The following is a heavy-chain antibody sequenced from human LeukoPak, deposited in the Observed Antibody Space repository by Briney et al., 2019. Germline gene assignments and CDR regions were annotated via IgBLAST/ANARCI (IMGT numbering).Heavy chain of an antibody. Sequence: GGSLRLSCAASGFTFSSYAMSWVRQAPGKGLEWVSAISGSGGSTYYADSVKGRFTISRDNSKNTLYLQMNSLRAEDTAVYYCAKDPGVVPAASYFDYWGQGTLVTVSS. CDR3: AKDPGVVPAASYFDY. CDR1: GFTFSSYA. D-gene: IGHD2-2*01. CDR2: ISGSGGST. V-gene: IGHV3-23*01. J-gene: IGHJ4*02.